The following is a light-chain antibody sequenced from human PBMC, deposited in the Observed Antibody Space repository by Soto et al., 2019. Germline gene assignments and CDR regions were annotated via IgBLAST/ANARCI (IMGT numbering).Light chain of an antibody. CDR2: GVS. V-gene: IGLV2-14*01. J-gene: IGLJ2*01. CDR3: SSYTSSRTLV. CDR1: SSDIGGYKF. Sequence: QSVLTQPASVSGSPGQSITISCTGTSSDIGGYKFVSWYQQHPGKAPKLMIYGVSNRPSGVSNRLSGSKSGNAASLTISGLQAEDEADYYCSSYTSSRTLVFGGGTQLTVL.